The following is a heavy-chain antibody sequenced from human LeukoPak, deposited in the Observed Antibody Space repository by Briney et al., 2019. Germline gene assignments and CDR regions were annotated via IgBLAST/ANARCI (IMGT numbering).Heavy chain of an antibody. Sequence: PGGSLRLSCAASGFTFSSYSMNWVRQAPGKGLEWVSSISSSSSYIYYADSVKGRFTISRDNAKNSLYLQMNSLRAEDTAVYYCARVWRGQPYFGMDVWGQGTTVTVSS. CDR2: ISSSSSYI. D-gene: IGHD3-16*01. CDR1: GFTFSSYS. V-gene: IGHV3-21*01. J-gene: IGHJ6*02. CDR3: ARVWRGQPYFGMDV.